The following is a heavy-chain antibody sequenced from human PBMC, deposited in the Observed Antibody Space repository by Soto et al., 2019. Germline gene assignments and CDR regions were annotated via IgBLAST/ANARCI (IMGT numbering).Heavy chain of an antibody. V-gene: IGHV1-2*04. D-gene: IGHD3-3*01. J-gene: IGHJ6*02. CDR2: INPNSGGT. CDR3: AGGTIFGVVMLLGMDV. Sequence: ASVKVSCKASGYTFTGYYMHWVRQAPGQGLEWMGWINPNSGGTNYAQKFQGWVTMTRDTSISTAYMELSRLRSDDTAVYYCAGGTIFGVVMLLGMDVWGQGTTGTVSS. CDR1: GYTFTGYY.